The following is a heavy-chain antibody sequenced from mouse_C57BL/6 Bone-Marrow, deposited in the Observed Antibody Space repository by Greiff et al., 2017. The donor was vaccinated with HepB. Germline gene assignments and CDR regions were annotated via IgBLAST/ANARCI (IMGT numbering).Heavy chain of an antibody. Sequence: EVQGVESGGGLVKPGGSLKLSCAASGFTFSDYGMHWVRQAPEKGLEWVAYISSGSSTIYYADTVKGRFTISRDNAKNTLFLQMTSLRSEDTAMYYCARPGDGYYETDFDYWGQGTTLTVSS. J-gene: IGHJ2*01. CDR2: ISSGSSTI. D-gene: IGHD2-3*01. CDR1: GFTFSDYG. CDR3: ARPGDGYYETDFDY. V-gene: IGHV5-17*01.